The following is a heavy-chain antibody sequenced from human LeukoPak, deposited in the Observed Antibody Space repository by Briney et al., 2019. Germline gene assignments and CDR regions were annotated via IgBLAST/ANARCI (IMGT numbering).Heavy chain of an antibody. D-gene: IGHD3-3*01. CDR2: IYYSGST. Sequence: KPSETLSLTCTVSGGSISSYYWSWIRQPPGKGLEWIGYIYYSGSTNYNPSLKSRVTISVDTSKNQFSQKLSSVTAADTAVYYCARTADYDFWSGLNYYYYMDVWGKGTTVTVSS. CDR1: GGSISSYY. CDR3: ARTADYDFWSGLNYYYYMDV. V-gene: IGHV4-59*01. J-gene: IGHJ6*03.